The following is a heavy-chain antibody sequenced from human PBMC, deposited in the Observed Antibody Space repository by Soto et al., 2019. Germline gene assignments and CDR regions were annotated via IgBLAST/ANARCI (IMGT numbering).Heavy chain of an antibody. J-gene: IGHJ6*02. V-gene: IGHV3-74*01. CDR1: GFTFSTYW. CDR2: LNLDENSA. D-gene: IGHD3-3*01. Sequence: EVQLVESGGGLVQPGGSLRLSCAASGFTFSTYWIHWVRQAPGKGLVWVSRLNLDENSARYADSVKGRFTISRDNAKNMLYLNMNSLGAEDTAVYYCARDPSFWSGSSYYYYGMDFWGQWTTVTVS. CDR3: ARDPSFWSGSSYYYYGMDF.